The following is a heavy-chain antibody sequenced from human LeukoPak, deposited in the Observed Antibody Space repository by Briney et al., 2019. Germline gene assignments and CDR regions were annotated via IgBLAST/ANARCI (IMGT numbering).Heavy chain of an antibody. Sequence: GRSLRLSCAASGFTFSGYAMHWVRQAPGKGLEWVAVIWYDGSNKYYADSVKGRFTISRDNSKNTLYLQMNSLRAEDTAVYYCARVPGGQGDWFDPWGQGTLVTVSS. D-gene: IGHD4-23*01. V-gene: IGHV3-33*08. CDR1: GFTFSGYA. CDR3: ARVPGGQGDWFDP. J-gene: IGHJ5*02. CDR2: IWYDGSNK.